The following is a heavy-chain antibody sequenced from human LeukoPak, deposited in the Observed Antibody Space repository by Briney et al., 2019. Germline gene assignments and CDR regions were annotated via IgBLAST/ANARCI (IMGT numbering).Heavy chain of an antibody. CDR3: ASENYYYDSSGYYDY. V-gene: IGHV3-30*04. J-gene: IGHJ4*02. D-gene: IGHD3-22*01. Sequence: GGSLRLSCAASGFTFSSYAMHWVRQAPGKGLEWVAVISYDGSNKYYADSVKGRFTISRDNSKNTLYLQMNSLRAEDTAVYYCASENYYYDSSGYYDYWGQGTLVTVSS. CDR2: ISYDGSNK. CDR1: GFTFSSYA.